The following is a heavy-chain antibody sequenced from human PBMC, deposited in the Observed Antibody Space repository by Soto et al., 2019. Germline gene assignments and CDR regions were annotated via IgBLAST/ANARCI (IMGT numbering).Heavy chain of an antibody. CDR2: IYTSGST. V-gene: IGHV4-4*07. J-gene: IGHJ6*02. D-gene: IGHD4-4*01. Sequence: SETLSLTCTVSGGSISSYYWSWIRQPAGKGLEWIGRIYTSGSTNYNPSLKSRVTMSVDTSKNQFSLKLSSVTAADTAVYYCARGGPYSNYYYYYGMDVWGQGTTVTVSS. CDR1: GGSISSYY. CDR3: ARGGPYSNYYYYYGMDV.